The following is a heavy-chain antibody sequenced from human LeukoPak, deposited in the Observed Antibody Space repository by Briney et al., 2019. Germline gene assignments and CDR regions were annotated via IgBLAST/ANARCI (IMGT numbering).Heavy chain of an antibody. CDR2: ISDSGNT. CDR3: ARGEEVLDYFDY. Sequence: SETLSLTCTVSGGSISSRNYYWGWIRQPPGEGLEWIGKISDSGNTYYSPSLRSRVTISIDTSKNQFSLKLSSVTATDTAAYYCARGEEVLDYFDYWGQRTLVTVSS. J-gene: IGHJ4*02. CDR1: GGSISSRNYY. D-gene: IGHD3-16*01. V-gene: IGHV4-39*01.